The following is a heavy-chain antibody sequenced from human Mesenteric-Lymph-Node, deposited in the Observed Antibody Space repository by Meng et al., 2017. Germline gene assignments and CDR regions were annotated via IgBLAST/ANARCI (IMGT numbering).Heavy chain of an antibody. CDR3: ARGAHHYGGKVAGFDAFDI. Sequence: GESLKISCAASGFTFSSYWMHWVRQAPGKGLVWVSRINSDGSSTSYADSVKGRFTISRDNAKNTLYLQMNSLRAEDTAVYYCARGAHHYGGKVAGFDAFDIWGQGTMVTVSS. D-gene: IGHD4-23*01. CDR2: INSDGSST. CDR1: GFTFSSYW. J-gene: IGHJ3*02. V-gene: IGHV3-74*01.